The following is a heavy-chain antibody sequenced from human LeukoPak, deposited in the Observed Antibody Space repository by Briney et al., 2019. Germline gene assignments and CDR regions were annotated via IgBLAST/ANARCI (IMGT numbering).Heavy chain of an antibody. D-gene: IGHD3-10*01. CDR1: GGSFSDYY. V-gene: IGHV4-34*01. CDR3: ARGKGGWKTVRGVMSPYYYGMDV. CDR2: INHSGTT. J-gene: IGHJ6*02. Sequence: SETLSLTCAVYGGSFSDYYWSWIRQPPGKGLEWIGKINHSGTTNYNPSLKSRVTISVDMPKNQFSLKLNSVTAADTAVYYCARGKGGWKTVRGVMSPYYYGMDVWGQGTTVTVSS.